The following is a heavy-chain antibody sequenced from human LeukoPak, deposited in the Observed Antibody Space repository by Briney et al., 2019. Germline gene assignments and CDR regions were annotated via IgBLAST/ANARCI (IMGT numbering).Heavy chain of an antibody. CDR2: IYYSGST. J-gene: IGHJ4*02. Sequence: PSETLSLTCTVSGGSISSYYWSWIRQPPGKGLEWIGYIYYSGSTYYNPSLKSRVTISVDRSKNQFSLKLSSVTAADTAVYYCARIFRSTMIDLWGQGTLVTVSS. CDR1: GGSISSYY. CDR3: ARIFRSTMIDL. D-gene: IGHD3-22*01. V-gene: IGHV4-59*12.